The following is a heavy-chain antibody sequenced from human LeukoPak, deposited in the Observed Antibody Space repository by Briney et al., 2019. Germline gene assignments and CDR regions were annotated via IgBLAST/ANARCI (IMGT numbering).Heavy chain of an antibody. CDR2: TRGSGGST. CDR1: GFTFSSYA. V-gene: IGHV3-23*01. J-gene: IGHJ5*02. Sequence: GGSLRLSCAASGFTFSSYAMTWVRQAPGKALDWASGTRGSGGSTYYAGSVKGRFTISRGNSKNTLYLQMNSLRVEDTAVYFCAKDSTISMVRGIRRFDPWGQGTLVIVSS. D-gene: IGHD3-10*01. CDR3: AKDSTISMVRGIRRFDP.